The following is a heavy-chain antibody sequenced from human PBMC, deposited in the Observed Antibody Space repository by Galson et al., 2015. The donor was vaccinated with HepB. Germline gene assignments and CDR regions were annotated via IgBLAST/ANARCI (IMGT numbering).Heavy chain of an antibody. CDR2: IIPILGIA. D-gene: IGHD2-15*01. CDR3: ARGGYCSGGSCYPRYYYYGMDV. Sequence: SVKVSCKASGGTFSSYAISWVRQAPGQGLEWMGRIIPILGIANYAQKFQGRVTITADKSTSTAYMELSSLRSEDTAVYYCARGGYCSGGSCYPRYYYYGMDVWGQGTTVTVSS. V-gene: IGHV1-69*04. CDR1: GGTFSSYA. J-gene: IGHJ6*02.